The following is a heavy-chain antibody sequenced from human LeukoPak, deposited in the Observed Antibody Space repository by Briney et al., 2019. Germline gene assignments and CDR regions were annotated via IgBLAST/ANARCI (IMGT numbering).Heavy chain of an antibody. D-gene: IGHD5-18*01. CDR3: ARDGFYGYGY. J-gene: IGHJ4*02. CDR2: ITGSSDST. CDR1: RFTFSSFA. V-gene: IGHV3-23*01. Sequence: PGGSLRLSCAASRFTFSSFAMNWVRQAPGKGLEWVSAITGSSDSTYYADSVKGRFTISRDNAKNSLYLQMNSLRAEDTAVYYCARDGFYGYGYWGQGTLVTVSS.